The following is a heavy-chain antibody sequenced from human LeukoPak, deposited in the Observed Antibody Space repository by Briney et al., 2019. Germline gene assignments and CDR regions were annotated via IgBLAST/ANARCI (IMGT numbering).Heavy chain of an antibody. D-gene: IGHD3-10*01. J-gene: IGHJ5*02. V-gene: IGHV3-48*03. CDR2: ICGRGTTK. Sequence: GGSLRLSCAASGFNFNTYEMNWVRQAPGKGLEWVSYICGRGTTKYYADSVEGRFTISRDNSKNTLDLQMNSLRDEDRGGYYCAKDGSRKYYYGSGSRAGWFDPWGQGTLVTVSS. CDR3: AKDGSRKYYYGSGSRAGWFDP. CDR1: GFNFNTYE.